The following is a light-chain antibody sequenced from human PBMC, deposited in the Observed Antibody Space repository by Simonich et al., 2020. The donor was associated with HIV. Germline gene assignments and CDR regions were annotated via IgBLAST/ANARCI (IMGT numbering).Light chain of an antibody. CDR3: CSYAGTNTYV. Sequence: QSALTQPRSLSGSPGQSVTISCTGTSSDVGGDNYVSWYQQHPGKAPKLMIYDVSKRPSGVPDRFSGSKSGNTASLTISGLQAEDEADYYCCSYAGTNTYVFATGTKVTVL. CDR1: SSDVGGDNY. J-gene: IGLJ1*01. CDR2: DVS. V-gene: IGLV2-11*01.